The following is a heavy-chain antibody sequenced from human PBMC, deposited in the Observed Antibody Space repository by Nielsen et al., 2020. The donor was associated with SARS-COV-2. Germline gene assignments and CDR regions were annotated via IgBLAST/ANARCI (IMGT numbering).Heavy chain of an antibody. D-gene: IGHD5-12*01. J-gene: IGHJ5*02. CDR2: INWNGGST. CDR1: GFTFDDYG. V-gene: IGHV3-20*04. Sequence: GESLKISCAASGFTFDDYGMSWVRQAPGKGLEWVSGINWNGGSTGYADSVKGRFTISRDNAKNSLYLQMNSLRAEDTAVYYCARDPGYAESNWFDPWGQGTLVTVSS. CDR3: ARDPGYAESNWFDP.